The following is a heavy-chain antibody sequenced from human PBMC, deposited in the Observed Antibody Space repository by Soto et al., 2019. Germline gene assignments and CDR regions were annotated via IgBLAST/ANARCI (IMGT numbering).Heavy chain of an antibody. CDR1: GYTFAAYY. D-gene: IGHD4-17*01. Sequence: ASVKVSCKTSGYTFAAYYIHWIRQAPGQGLEWMGWINPTSGGTVYAQNFQDRVTMTRDTSISTAYMELRRLNSDDTAVCYCARDPDYGDYWGYFFDSWGQGTPVTVSS. J-gene: IGHJ4*02. V-gene: IGHV1-2*02. CDR2: INPTSGGT. CDR3: ARDPDYGDYWGYFFDS.